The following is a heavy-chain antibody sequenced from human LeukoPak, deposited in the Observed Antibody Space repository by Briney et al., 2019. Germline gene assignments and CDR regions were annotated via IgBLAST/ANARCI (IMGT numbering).Heavy chain of an antibody. CDR3: ASGVAGPYYFDY. Sequence: PGGSLRLSCAASGFTFSSYAMHWVRQAPGKGLEYVSAISSNGGSTYYANSVKGRFTISRDNSKTTLYLQMGSLRAEDMAVYYCASGVAGPYYFDYWGQGTLVTVSS. CDR2: ISSNGGST. V-gene: IGHV3-64*01. CDR1: GFTFSSYA. D-gene: IGHD6-19*01. J-gene: IGHJ4*02.